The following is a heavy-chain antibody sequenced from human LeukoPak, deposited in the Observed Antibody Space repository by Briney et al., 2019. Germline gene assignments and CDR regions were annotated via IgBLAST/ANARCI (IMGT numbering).Heavy chain of an antibody. Sequence: GGSLRLSCTASGFIFSHAWMNWVRLAPGKGLQWLGRIRSGGAREYAAPAQGRFTISRDDSRNTVYLEMNNLDTDDTAVYFCAVDTPVIDAQIDYWGQGTLVTVSS. J-gene: IGHJ4*02. V-gene: IGHV3-15*01. CDR2: IRSGGAR. D-gene: IGHD3-16*02. CDR1: GFIFSHAW. CDR3: AVDTPVIDAQIDY.